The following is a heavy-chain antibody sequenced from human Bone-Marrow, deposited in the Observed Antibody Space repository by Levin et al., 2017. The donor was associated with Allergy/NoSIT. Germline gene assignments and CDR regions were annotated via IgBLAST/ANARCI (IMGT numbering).Heavy chain of an antibody. CDR3: ARNNIEVVIADTTDYGRDV. Sequence: GGSLRLSCAASGFTFSSYSMTWVRQTPGKGLEWVSSINSISNYIYYADSVKGRFTISRDNAKNSLYLQMNSLTAADTAVYYCARNNIEVVIADTTDYGRDVWGQGTTVTVSS. D-gene: IGHD2-15*01. V-gene: IGHV3-21*01. CDR2: INSISNYI. J-gene: IGHJ6*01. CDR1: GFTFSSYS.